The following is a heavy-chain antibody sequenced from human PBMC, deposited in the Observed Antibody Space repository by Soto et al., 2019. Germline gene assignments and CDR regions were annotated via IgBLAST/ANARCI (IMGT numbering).Heavy chain of an antibody. J-gene: IGHJ4*02. Sequence: EVQLVESGGGLVQPGGSLRLSCAASGFTFSSYWMHWVLQAPGKGLVWVSRINSDGSSTSYADSVKGRFTISRDNAKNTLYLQMNSLRAEDTAVYYCAISAEGSGGTFDYWGQGTLVTVSS. CDR2: INSDGSST. CDR3: AISAEGSGGTFDY. D-gene: IGHD6-19*01. CDR1: GFTFSSYW. V-gene: IGHV3-74*01.